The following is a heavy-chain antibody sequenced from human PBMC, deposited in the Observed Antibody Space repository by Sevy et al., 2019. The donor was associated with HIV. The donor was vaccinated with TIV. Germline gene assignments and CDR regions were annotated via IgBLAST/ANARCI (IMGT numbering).Heavy chain of an antibody. CDR1: GYSISGAYY. J-gene: IGHJ4*02. D-gene: IGHD1-20*01. CDR2: IYHSGTT. V-gene: IGHV4-38-2*02. CDR3: ARGNLYNWNFGDYFDY. Sequence: SETLSLTCTVSGYSISGAYYWCWIRQPPGKGLEWIESIYHSGTTHYTPSLRSRVTTTVDTSKNQFSLKLTSVNAAETAVYSCARGNLYNWNFGDYFDYWGQGTLVTVSS.